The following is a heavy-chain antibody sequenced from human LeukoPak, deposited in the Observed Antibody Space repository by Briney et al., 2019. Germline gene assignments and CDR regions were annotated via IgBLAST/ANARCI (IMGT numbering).Heavy chain of an antibody. CDR1: GFTFSSYG. CDR2: ISYDGSNK. CDR3: ASNGLPAAFDI. J-gene: IGHJ3*02. V-gene: IGHV3-30*03. D-gene: IGHD2-21*02. Sequence: PGGSLRLSCAASGFTFSSYGMHWVRQAPGKGLEWVAVISYDGSNKYYADSVKGRFTISRDNSKNTLYLQMNSLRAEDTAVYYSASNGLPAAFDIWGQGTMVTVSS.